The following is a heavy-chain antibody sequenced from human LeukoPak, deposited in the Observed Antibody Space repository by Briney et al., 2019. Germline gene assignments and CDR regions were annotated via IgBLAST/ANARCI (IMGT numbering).Heavy chain of an antibody. V-gene: IGHV1-18*01. CDR2: ISAYNGNT. Sequence: ASVKVSCKASGYSFTSYGISWVRQAPGQGLEWMGWISAYNGNTNYAQKLQGRVTMTTDTSTSTAYMELRSLRSDDTAVYYCARDALWFGAVRHFDYWGQGTLVTVSS. J-gene: IGHJ4*02. CDR1: GYSFTSYG. CDR3: ARDALWFGAVRHFDY. D-gene: IGHD3-10*01.